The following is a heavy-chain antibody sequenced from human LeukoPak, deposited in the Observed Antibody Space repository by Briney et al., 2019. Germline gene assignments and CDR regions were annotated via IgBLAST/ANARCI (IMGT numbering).Heavy chain of an antibody. CDR3: ARDHAGYLYYFDY. J-gene: IGHJ4*02. CDR1: RFAFSSYA. D-gene: IGHD1-1*01. V-gene: IGHV3-30*04. CDR2: IGNDVNNK. Sequence: GRSLRLSCAASRFAFSSYAMHWVRQAPGKGPEWVALIGNDVNNKFYADSVKGRFTISRDNSKNTLFLQMNSLRGEDTGVYFCARDHAGYLYYFDYWGQGTLVTVSS.